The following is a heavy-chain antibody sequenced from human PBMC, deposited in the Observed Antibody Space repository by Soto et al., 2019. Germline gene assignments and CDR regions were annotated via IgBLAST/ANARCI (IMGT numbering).Heavy chain of an antibody. CDR2: ISAYNGNT. V-gene: IGHV1-18*01. J-gene: IGHJ6*03. CDR3: AGGGSYDFWSRSEAYYYYMDV. Sequence: QVQLVQSGAEVKKPGASVKVSCKASGYTFTSYGISWVRQAPGQGLEWMGWISAYNGNTNYAQKHQGRVTMTTVTYTGTAYMELRSLRSDDTAEYYCAGGGSYDFWSRSEAYYYYMDVWGKGTTVTVSS. D-gene: IGHD3-3*01. CDR1: GYTFTSYG.